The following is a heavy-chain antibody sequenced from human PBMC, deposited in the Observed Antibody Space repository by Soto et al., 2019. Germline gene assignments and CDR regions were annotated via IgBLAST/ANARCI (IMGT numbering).Heavy chain of an antibody. CDR1: GFTFSSYA. CDR2: ISYDGSNK. Sequence: QVQLVESGGGVVQPGRSLRLSCAAYGFTFSSYAMHWVRQAPGKGLEWVAVISYDGSNKYYADSVKGRFTISRDNSKNTLYLQMNSLRAEDTAVYYCASPPPHELELRDRWVVYYGMAVWGHGTTVTVSS. CDR3: ASPPPHELELRDRWVVYYGMAV. V-gene: IGHV3-30-3*01. J-gene: IGHJ6*02. D-gene: IGHD1-7*01.